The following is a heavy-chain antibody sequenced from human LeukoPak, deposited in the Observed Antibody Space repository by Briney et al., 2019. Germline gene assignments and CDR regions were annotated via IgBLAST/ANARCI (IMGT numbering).Heavy chain of an antibody. CDR3: AKDLRSSADSKMGAADY. CDR1: RFTFSTYW. CDR2: INSDGSST. V-gene: IGHV3-74*01. Sequence: GGSLRLSCAASRFTFSTYWMHWVRHAPGKGLVWVSRINSDGSSTGYADSVKGRFTISRDNAKNTLYLQMNSLRAEDTAVYYCAKDLRSSADSKMGAADYWGQGTLVTVSS. D-gene: IGHD1-26*01. J-gene: IGHJ4*02.